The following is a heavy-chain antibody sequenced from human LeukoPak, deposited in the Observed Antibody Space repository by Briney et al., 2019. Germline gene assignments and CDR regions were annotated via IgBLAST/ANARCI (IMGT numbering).Heavy chain of an antibody. CDR3: ARGLDDSGSRYDY. V-gene: IGHV4-59*08. J-gene: IGHJ4*02. CDR2: IYYSGST. CDR1: GYSISSAYY. Sequence: SETLSLTCTVSGYSISSAYYWSWIRQPPGKGLDWIGYIYYSGSTNYNPSLKSRVTISVDTSKNQVSLKLSSVTAADTAVYYCARGLDDSGSRYDYWGQGTLVTVSS. D-gene: IGHD3-10*01.